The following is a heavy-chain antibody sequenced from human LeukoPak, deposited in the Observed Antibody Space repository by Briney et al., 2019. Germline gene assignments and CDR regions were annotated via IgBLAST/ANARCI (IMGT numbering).Heavy chain of an antibody. CDR3: ARTSRATSNFDY. CDR1: GFSLSTTGMC. Sequence: SGPALVKPTQPLTLTCTFSGFSLSTTGMCVSWIRQPPGKALEWLARIDWDDDKHYSTSLKTRLTISKDTSKNQVVLTMTNMDPVDTATYFCARTSRATSNFDYWGQGTLVTVSS. V-gene: IGHV2-70*11. J-gene: IGHJ4*02. CDR2: IDWDDDK. D-gene: IGHD2-15*01.